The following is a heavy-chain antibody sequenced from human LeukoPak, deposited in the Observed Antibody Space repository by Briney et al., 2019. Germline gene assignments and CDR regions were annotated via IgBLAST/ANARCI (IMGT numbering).Heavy chain of an antibody. J-gene: IGHJ4*02. CDR1: GFTFSSYA. CDR2: ISGSGGST. D-gene: IGHD3-16*01. V-gene: IGHV3-23*01. Sequence: HTGGSLRLSCAASGFTFSSYAMSWVRQAPGKGLEWVSAISGSGGSTYYADSVKGRFTISRDNSKNTLYLQMNSLRAEDTAVYYCAKFRLGGPATDYFDYWGQGTLVTVSS. CDR3: AKFRLGGPATDYFDY.